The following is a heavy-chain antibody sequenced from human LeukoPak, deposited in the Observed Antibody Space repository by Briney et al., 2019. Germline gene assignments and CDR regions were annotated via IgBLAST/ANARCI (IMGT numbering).Heavy chain of an antibody. V-gene: IGHV4-34*09. CDR2: INHSGST. Sequence: PSETLSLTCAVYGGSFSGYYWSWIRQPPGKGLEWIGEINHSGSTNYNPSLKSRVTISVDTSKNQFSLKLSSVTAADTAVYYCARVVIMGPYYYYYGMDVWGQGTTVTVSS. J-gene: IGHJ6*02. CDR1: GGSFSGYY. CDR3: ARVVIMGPYYYYYGMDV. D-gene: IGHD3-3*01.